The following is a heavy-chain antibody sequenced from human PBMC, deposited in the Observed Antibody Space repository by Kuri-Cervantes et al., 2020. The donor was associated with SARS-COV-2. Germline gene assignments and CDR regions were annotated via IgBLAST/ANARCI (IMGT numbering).Heavy chain of an antibody. Sequence: GGSLRLSCAASGFTISTYWMHWVRQAPGKGLVWVSRISSDGNNTNYADSVKGRFTISRDNARDTLYLQMNSLRAEDSAVYYCAKNPGTSRSNYFDYWGQGALVTVSS. CDR1: GFTISTYW. J-gene: IGHJ4*02. CDR2: ISSDGNNT. CDR3: AKNPGTSRSNYFDY. V-gene: IGHV3-74*01.